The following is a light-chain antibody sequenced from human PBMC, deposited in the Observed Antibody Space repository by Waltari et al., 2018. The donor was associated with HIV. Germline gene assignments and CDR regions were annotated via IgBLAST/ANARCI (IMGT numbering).Light chain of an antibody. CDR2: STN. Sequence: QTVVTQEPSFSVSPGGTVTLNCGLSSGSVSTSYYPSWYQQTPGHAPRTLIYSTNTRSSGVPARFSGSILGNKAALTITGAQADDESDYYCVLYMGSGMVFGGGTKLTVL. CDR1: SGSVSTSYY. V-gene: IGLV8-61*01. J-gene: IGLJ2*01. CDR3: VLYMGSGMV.